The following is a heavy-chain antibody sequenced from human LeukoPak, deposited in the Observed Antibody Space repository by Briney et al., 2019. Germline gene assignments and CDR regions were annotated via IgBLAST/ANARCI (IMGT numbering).Heavy chain of an antibody. Sequence: GGSLRLSCAASGFTFSSYAMSWVRQAPGKGLEWVSAISGSGGSTYYADSVEGRFTISRDNSKNTLYLQMNSLRAEDTAVYYCAKDSTGYCSSTSCYGLFDYWGQGTLVTVSS. V-gene: IGHV3-23*01. J-gene: IGHJ4*02. CDR2: ISGSGGST. CDR3: AKDSTGYCSSTSCYGLFDY. CDR1: GFTFSSYA. D-gene: IGHD2-2*01.